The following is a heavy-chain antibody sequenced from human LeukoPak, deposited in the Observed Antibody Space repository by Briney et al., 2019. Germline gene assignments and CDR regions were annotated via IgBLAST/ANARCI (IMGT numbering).Heavy chain of an antibody. Sequence: ASVKVSCTASGYTFTGYYMNWVGQARGQGLEWMGWISGYNGKPKYAQKLQDRVTMTTDTSTTTAYMELRSLRSDDTAVYYCARAGAKVDNWFDPWGQGTLVTVSS. D-gene: IGHD1-26*01. CDR2: ISGYNGKP. CDR1: GYTFTGYY. J-gene: IGHJ5*02. CDR3: ARAGAKVDNWFDP. V-gene: IGHV1-18*04.